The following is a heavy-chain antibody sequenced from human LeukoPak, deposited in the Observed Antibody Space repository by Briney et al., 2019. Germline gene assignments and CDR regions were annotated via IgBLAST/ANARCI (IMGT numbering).Heavy chain of an antibody. V-gene: IGHV4-34*01. CDR3: APRGDIEHSYGYGKWFDP. D-gene: IGHD5-18*01. CDR2: INHSGST. CDR1: GGSFIGYY. Sequence: PSETLSLTCAVYGGSFIGYYWSWIRQPPGKGLEWIGEINHSGSTNYNASLRSRVTISVDTSKNQFSLRLSSVTAADTAVYYCAPRGDIEHSYGYGKWFDPWGQGTRVTVSS. J-gene: IGHJ5*02.